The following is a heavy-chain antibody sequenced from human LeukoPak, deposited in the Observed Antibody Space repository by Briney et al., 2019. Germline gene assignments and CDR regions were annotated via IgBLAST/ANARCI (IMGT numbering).Heavy chain of an antibody. CDR1: GYTFTGYY. CDR2: INPNSGGT. V-gene: IGHV1-2*02. Sequence: ASVKVSCKASGYTFTGYYMHWVRQAPGQGLEWMGWINPNSGGTNYAQKFQGRVTMTRDTSISTAYMELSRLRSDDTAVYYRARGEQWLFSYYFDYWGQGTLVTVSS. CDR3: ARGEQWLFSYYFDY. J-gene: IGHJ4*02. D-gene: IGHD6-19*01.